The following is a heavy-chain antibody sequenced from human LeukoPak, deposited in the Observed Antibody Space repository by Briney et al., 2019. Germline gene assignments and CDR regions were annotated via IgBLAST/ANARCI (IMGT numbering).Heavy chain of an antibody. CDR2: IKQDGSEK. CDR1: GFTFSSYW. V-gene: IGHV3-7*03. CDR3: AREVYEVAGTFDY. Sequence: PGGSLRLSCAASGFTFSSYWMSWVRQAPGKGLEWVANIKQDGSEKYYVDSVKGRFTISRDNAKNSLYLQMSSLRAEDTAVYYCAREVYEVAGTFDYWGQGTLVTVSS. J-gene: IGHJ4*02. D-gene: IGHD6-19*01.